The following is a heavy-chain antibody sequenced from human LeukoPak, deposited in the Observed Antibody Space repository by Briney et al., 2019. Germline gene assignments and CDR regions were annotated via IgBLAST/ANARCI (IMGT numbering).Heavy chain of an antibody. CDR3: AKDRTRQAF. Sequence: GGSLRFSCAASGFTFSNYWMNWVRQTPGKGLEWVANIKEDGSDKYYVDSLKGRFTISRDNAKNSLYLQMNSLRAEDTAVYYCAKDRTRQAFWGQGTLVTVSS. CDR1: GFTFSNYW. D-gene: IGHD3-3*01. J-gene: IGHJ4*02. V-gene: IGHV3-7*03. CDR2: IKEDGSDK.